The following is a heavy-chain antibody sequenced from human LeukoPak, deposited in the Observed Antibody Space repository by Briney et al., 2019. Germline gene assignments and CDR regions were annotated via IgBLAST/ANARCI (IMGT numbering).Heavy chain of an antibody. V-gene: IGHV1-69*13. CDR2: IIPIFGTA. D-gene: IGHD3-22*01. CDR1: GGTFSSYA. J-gene: IGHJ5*02. CDR3: ARDYYDSSGYSFYWFDP. Sequence: ASVKVSCKASGGTFSSYAISWVRQAPGQGLEWMGGIIPIFGTANYAQKFQGRVTITADESTSTAYMELSSLRSEDTAVYYCARDYYDSSGYSFYWFDPWGQGTLVTVSS.